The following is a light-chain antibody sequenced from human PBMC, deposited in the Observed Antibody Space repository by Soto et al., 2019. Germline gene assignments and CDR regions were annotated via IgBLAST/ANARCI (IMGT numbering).Light chain of an antibody. CDR1: SSDVGGYNY. V-gene: IGLV2-11*01. CDR2: DVS. J-gene: IGLJ3*02. CDR3: CSYAGSSWV. Sequence: SALTQPRSVSGSPGQSVTISCTGTSSDVGGYNYVSWYQQHPGKAPKLMIYDVSKRPSGVPGRFSGSKSGNTASLTISGLQAEDEADYYCCSYAGSSWVFGGGTKVTVL.